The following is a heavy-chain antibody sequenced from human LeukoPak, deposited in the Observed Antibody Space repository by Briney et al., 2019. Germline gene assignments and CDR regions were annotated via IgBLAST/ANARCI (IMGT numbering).Heavy chain of an antibody. J-gene: IGHJ4*02. V-gene: IGHV3-66*01. CDR1: GFSVSRNY. D-gene: IGHD6-13*01. CDR2: IYSGGST. Sequence: GWSLRLSCAASGFSVSRNYMTWVRQAPGEGLEWVSLIYSGGSTSYADSVKGRFTISRDNSKNTLYLQMNSLRAEDTAVYYCARKTDHQAGGDCWGQGTLVTVSS. CDR3: ARKTDHQAGGDC.